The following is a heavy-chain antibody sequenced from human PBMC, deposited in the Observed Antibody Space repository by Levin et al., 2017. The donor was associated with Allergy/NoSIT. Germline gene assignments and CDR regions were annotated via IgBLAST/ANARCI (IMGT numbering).Heavy chain of an antibody. V-gene: IGHV4-34*01. J-gene: IGHJ5*02. Sequence: SETLSLTCAVYGGSFSSTYWSWIRQPPGRGLEWIGEINDSGTANYNPSLKSRVTISVDTSKNQFSPKLSSVTAADTAVYYCARGRRYCNVGFSCRYSWFDPWGPGTQVTVSS. CDR2: INDSGTA. D-gene: IGHD2-15*01. CDR1: GGSFSSTY. CDR3: ARGRRYCNVGFSCRYSWFDP.